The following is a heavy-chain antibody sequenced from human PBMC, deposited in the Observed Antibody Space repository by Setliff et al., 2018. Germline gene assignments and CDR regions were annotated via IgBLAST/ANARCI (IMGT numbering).Heavy chain of an antibody. Sequence: SLRLSCAASGFTFSTYWMSWVRQAPGKGLEWASGISGRGDNIYYADSVRGRFTTSRDNSKNTLYLQMNSLRAEDTAVYHCAKVYTSGWFPYDAFDMWGQGTMVTVSS. V-gene: IGHV3-23*01. J-gene: IGHJ3*02. CDR2: ISGRGDNI. CDR1: GFTFSTYW. CDR3: AKVYTSGWFPYDAFDM. D-gene: IGHD6-19*01.